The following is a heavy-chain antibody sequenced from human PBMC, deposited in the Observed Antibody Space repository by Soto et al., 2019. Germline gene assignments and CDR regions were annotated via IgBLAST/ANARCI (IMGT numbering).Heavy chain of an antibody. J-gene: IGHJ6*02. CDR2: IIPIFGTA. CDR3: AFGSSSSERYYYYGMDV. V-gene: IGHV1-69*13. D-gene: IGHD6-13*01. CDR1: GGTFSSYA. Sequence: ASVKVSCKASGGTFSSYAISWVRQAPGQGLEWMGGIIPIFGTANYAQKFQGRVTITADESTSTAYMELSSLRSEDTAVYSCAFGSSSSERYYYYGMDVWGQGTTVTVSS.